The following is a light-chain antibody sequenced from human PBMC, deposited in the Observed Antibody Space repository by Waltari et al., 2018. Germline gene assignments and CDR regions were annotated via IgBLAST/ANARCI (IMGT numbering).Light chain of an antibody. J-gene: IGLJ2*01. CDR2: KDT. V-gene: IGLV3-25*03. CDR1: ALPNQY. CDR3: QSADSSSKFQV. Sequence: SYELTQPPSVSVSPGQTDRITCSGDALPNQYAYWYQQKSGQAPVVIIYKDTERPSGIPERFSGSTSGTIVTLTISGVQAEDEADYYCQSADSSSKFQVFGGGTKLTVL.